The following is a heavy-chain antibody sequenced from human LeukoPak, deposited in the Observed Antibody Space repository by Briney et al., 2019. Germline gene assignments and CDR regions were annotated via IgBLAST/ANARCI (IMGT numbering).Heavy chain of an antibody. D-gene: IGHD6-19*01. CDR1: GFTFSSYA. CDR3: VKSREQWAPFDY. CDR2: ISGSGIST. V-gene: IGHV3-23*01. J-gene: IGHJ4*02. Sequence: GGSLRLSCAASGFTFSSYAMSWVRQAPGKGLEWVTGISGSGISTYYADSVKGRFTISRDNSKSTLYLQMNSLGAEDTAVYYCVKSREQWAPFDYWGQGTLVTVSS.